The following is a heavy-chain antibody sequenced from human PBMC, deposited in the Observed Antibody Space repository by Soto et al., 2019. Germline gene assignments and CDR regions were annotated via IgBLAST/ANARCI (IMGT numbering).Heavy chain of an antibody. CDR2: ISASGGAT. CDR1: GFTFNNYA. CDR3: TSRYYFDY. V-gene: IGHV3-23*01. J-gene: IGHJ4*02. Sequence: GGSLRLSCAASGFTFNNYAMSWVRQAPGKGLEWVSVISASGGATYYADSVKGRFTISRDNSKNTLYLQMNGLRAEDTAVYYCTSRYYFDYWGQGTLVTVSS.